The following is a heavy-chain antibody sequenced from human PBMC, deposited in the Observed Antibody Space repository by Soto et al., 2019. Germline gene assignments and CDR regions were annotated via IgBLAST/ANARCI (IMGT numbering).Heavy chain of an antibody. J-gene: IGHJ5*02. D-gene: IGHD2-2*01. CDR3: ATAYCSSTSCLYNWFDP. Sequence: ASVKVSCKVSGYTLTELSMHWVRQAPGKGLAWMGGFDPEDGETIYAQKFQGRVTMTEDTSTDTAYMELSSLGSEDTAVYYCATAYCSSTSCLYNWFDPWGQGTLVTVSS. CDR2: FDPEDGET. V-gene: IGHV1-24*01. CDR1: GYTLTELS.